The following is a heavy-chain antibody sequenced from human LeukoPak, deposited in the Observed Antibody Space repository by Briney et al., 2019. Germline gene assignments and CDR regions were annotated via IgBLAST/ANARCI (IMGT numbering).Heavy chain of an antibody. CDR2: ISSNGGST. D-gene: IGHD6-19*01. Sequence: GGSLRLSCAASGFTFSSYAMHWVRQAPGKGLEYVSAISSNGGSTYYANSVKGRFTISRDNSKNTLYLQMGSLRAEDMAVYYCARGASGWYEFDYWGQGTLVTVSS. V-gene: IGHV3-64*01. J-gene: IGHJ4*02. CDR3: ARGASGWYEFDY. CDR1: GFTFSSYA.